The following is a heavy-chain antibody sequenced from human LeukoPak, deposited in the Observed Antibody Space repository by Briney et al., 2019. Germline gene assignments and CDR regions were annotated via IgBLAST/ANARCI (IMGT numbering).Heavy chain of an antibody. Sequence: SETLSLTCAVYGGSFSGYYWSWIRQPPGKGLEWIGEIYHSGSTNYNPSLKSRITMPVDTSKNQFSLKLSSVTAADTAVYYCARVAQKLERIIVAGTSEWRANWYFDLWGRGTLVTVSS. CDR2: IYHSGST. J-gene: IGHJ2*01. CDR1: GGSFSGYY. CDR3: ARVAQKLERIIVAGTSEWRANWYFDL. V-gene: IGHV4-34*10. D-gene: IGHD6-19*01.